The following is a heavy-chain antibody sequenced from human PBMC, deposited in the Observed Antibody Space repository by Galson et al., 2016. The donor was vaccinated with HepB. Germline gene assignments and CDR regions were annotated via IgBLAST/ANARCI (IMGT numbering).Heavy chain of an antibody. CDR3: ASTYSYDSSGPPFENY. V-gene: IGHV4-39*01. J-gene: IGHJ4*02. Sequence: TLSLTCTVSGGSISSSYYYWGWIRQPPGKGLEWIASIYYSGSTYHNPSLKSRITISVDTSKNQFSLKLKSVTASDTAIYYCASTYSYDSSGPPFENYWGQGTLVTVSS. CDR2: IYYSGST. D-gene: IGHD3-22*01. CDR1: GGSISSSYYY.